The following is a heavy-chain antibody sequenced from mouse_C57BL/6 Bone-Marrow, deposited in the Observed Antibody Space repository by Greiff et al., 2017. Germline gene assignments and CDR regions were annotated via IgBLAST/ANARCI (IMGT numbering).Heavy chain of an antibody. V-gene: IGHV1-80*01. D-gene: IGHD2-1*01. CDR1: GYAFSSYW. J-gene: IGHJ3*01. Sequence: VQLQQSGAELVKPGASVKISCKASGYAFSSYWMNWVKQRPGKGLEWIGQIYPGDGDTNSNGKFKGKATMTADKSSSTADMQISSLTSEDAAVYFCARGAPFYYGNPFAYWGQGTLVTVSA. CDR2: IYPGDGDT. CDR3: ARGAPFYYGNPFAY.